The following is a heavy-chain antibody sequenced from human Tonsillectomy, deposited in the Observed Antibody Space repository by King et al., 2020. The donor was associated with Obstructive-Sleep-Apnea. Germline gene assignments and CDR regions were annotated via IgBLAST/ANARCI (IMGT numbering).Heavy chain of an antibody. CDR1: GFTFTSYW. V-gene: IGHV3-7*01. CDR3: ARVVLAAFDI. J-gene: IGHJ3*02. CDR2: IKQDGREK. Sequence: DVQLVESGGGLVQPGGSLRLSCAASGFTFTSYWMTWVRQAPRKGLEWVANIKQDGREKYYVDSVKGRFTISRDNAKNSVDLQMHSLRGEDTAVYYCARVVLAAFDIWGQGTVVTVSS.